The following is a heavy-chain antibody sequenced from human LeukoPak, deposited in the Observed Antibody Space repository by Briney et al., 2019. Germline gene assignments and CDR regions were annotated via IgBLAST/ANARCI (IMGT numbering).Heavy chain of an antibody. J-gene: IGHJ6*02. CDR2: TYYRSKWYN. Sequence: SQTLSLTCAISGDSVSSNSAAWNWIRQSPSRGLEWLGRTYYRSKWYNDYAVSVKSRITINPDTSKNQFSLQLNSVTPEDTAVYYCASSSRYTAVAGTRYYYGMDVWGQGTTVTVSS. CDR1: GDSVSSNSAA. D-gene: IGHD6-19*01. V-gene: IGHV6-1*01. CDR3: ASSSRYTAVAGTRYYYGMDV.